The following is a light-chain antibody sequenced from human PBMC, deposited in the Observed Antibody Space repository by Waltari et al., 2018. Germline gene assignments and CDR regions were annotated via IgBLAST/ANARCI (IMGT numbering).Light chain of an antibody. CDR2: DAS. Sequence: EIVLTQSPATLSLSPGQRGTLSFRASQSVGVNLAWYQQKPGQAPRLLIYDASNRATGIPARFSGSGSGTDFTLTITGLEPEDFAVYYCQQRRTWPSITFGQGTRLEI. J-gene: IGKJ5*01. CDR3: QQRRTWPSIT. CDR1: QSVGVN. V-gene: IGKV3-11*01.